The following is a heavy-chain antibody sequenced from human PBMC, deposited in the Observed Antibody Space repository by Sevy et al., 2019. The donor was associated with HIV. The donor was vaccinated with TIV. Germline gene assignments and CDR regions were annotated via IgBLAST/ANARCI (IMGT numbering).Heavy chain of an antibody. J-gene: IGHJ1*01. CDR3: AKDFIGYSSSAPGQH. Sequence: GGSLRLSCVASGFPFNYYAMNWVRQAPGKGLEWILYINSDSDTMYYGDSVKGRFTISRDNAKNSLYLQMNSLRAEDTAVYYCAKDFIGYSSSAPGQHWGQGTLVTVSS. V-gene: IGHV3-48*01. CDR1: GFPFNYYA. CDR2: INSDSDTM. D-gene: IGHD6-13*01.